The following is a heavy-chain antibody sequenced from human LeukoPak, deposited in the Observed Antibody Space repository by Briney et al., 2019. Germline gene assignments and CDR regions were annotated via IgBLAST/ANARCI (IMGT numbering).Heavy chain of an antibody. Sequence: ASVKVSCKASGYTFTGYYMHWVRQTPGQGLEWMGWINPNSGGTNYAQKFQGRVTMTRDTSISTAYMELSRLRPDDTAVYYCARLAVAGIYYFDYWGQGTLVTVSS. CDR3: ARLAVAGIYYFDY. D-gene: IGHD6-19*01. CDR2: INPNSGGT. V-gene: IGHV1-2*02. CDR1: GYTFTGYY. J-gene: IGHJ4*02.